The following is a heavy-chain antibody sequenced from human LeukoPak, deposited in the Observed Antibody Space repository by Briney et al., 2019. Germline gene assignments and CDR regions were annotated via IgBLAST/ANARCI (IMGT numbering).Heavy chain of an antibody. Sequence: SETLSLTCAVSGGSISSSNWWSWVRQPPGKGLEWIGEIYHSGSTNYNPSLKSRVTISVDKSKNQFSLKLSSVTAADTAVYYCATVAAAGTRGLFDYWGQGTLVTVSS. CDR2: IYHSGST. J-gene: IGHJ4*02. CDR3: ATVAAAGTRGLFDY. CDR1: GGSISSSNW. V-gene: IGHV4-4*02. D-gene: IGHD6-13*01.